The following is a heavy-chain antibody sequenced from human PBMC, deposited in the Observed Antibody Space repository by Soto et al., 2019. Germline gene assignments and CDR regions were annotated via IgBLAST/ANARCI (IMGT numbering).Heavy chain of an antibody. J-gene: IGHJ5*02. Sequence: PGGSLRLSCEASGFTFSSYGMHWVRQAPGKGLEWVAVIWYDGSNKYYADSVKGRFTISRDNSKNTLYLQMNSLRAEDTAVYYCARDHLPYLYSSGFNWFDPWGQGTLVTVSS. CDR2: IWYDGSNK. V-gene: IGHV3-33*01. CDR1: GFTFSSYG. D-gene: IGHD6-19*01. CDR3: ARDHLPYLYSSGFNWFDP.